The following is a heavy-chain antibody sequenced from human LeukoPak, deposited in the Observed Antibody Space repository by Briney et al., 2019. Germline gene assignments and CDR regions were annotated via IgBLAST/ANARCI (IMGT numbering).Heavy chain of an antibody. J-gene: IGHJ6*02. D-gene: IGHD3-10*01. Sequence: ASVKVSCKASGYTFTSYDINWVRQATGQGLEWMGWMNPNSGNTGYAQKFQGRVTMTRNTSISTAYMELSSLRSEDTAVYYCARGGSGSYSHPPFYYYYGMDVWGQGTTVTVSS. CDR1: GYTFTSYD. CDR3: ARGGSGSYSHPPFYYYYGMDV. CDR2: MNPNSGNT. V-gene: IGHV1-8*01.